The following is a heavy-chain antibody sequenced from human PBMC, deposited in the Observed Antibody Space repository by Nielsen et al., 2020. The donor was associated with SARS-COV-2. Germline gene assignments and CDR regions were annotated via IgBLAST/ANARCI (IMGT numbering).Heavy chain of an antibody. V-gene: IGHV3-21*01. CDR3: AKGDDYGDYDAGEDFFFDY. D-gene: IGHD4-17*01. Sequence: GESLKISCEVSRFGLTTYTINWVRQAPGKGLEWVSCISSPSNYVHYADSVQGRFTISKDYLQINDLRAEDTAVYYCAKGDDYGDYDAGEDFFFDYWGQGTLVTVSS. J-gene: IGHJ4*02. CDR2: ISSPSNYV. CDR1: RFGLTTYT.